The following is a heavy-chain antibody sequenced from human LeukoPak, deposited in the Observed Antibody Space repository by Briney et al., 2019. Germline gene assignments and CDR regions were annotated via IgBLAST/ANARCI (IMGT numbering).Heavy chain of an antibody. CDR2: IYYSGST. Sequence: SETLSLTCAVYGGSFSGYYWSWIRQPPGKGLEWIGYIYYSGSTNYNPSLKSRVTISVDTSKNQFSLKLSSVTAADTAVYYCARRLTPGAWYFDLWGRGTLVTVSS. V-gene: IGHV4-59*08. CDR1: GGSFSGYY. CDR3: ARRLTPGAWYFDL. D-gene: IGHD2-21*02. J-gene: IGHJ2*01.